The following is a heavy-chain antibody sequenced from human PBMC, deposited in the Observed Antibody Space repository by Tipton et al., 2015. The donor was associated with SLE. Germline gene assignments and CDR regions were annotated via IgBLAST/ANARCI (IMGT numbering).Heavy chain of an antibody. CDR3: AARKLGNDY. V-gene: IGHV4-4*02. CDR2: IYHSESP. D-gene: IGHD7-27*01. CDR1: GGSIISSSW. Sequence: TLSLTCAVSGGSIISSSWWSWVRQPPGKGLEWIGDIYHSESPNYNPSLKSRVTISADMSKNQFSLRLTSVTAADTAVYYCAARKLGNDYWGQGTLVTVSS. J-gene: IGHJ4*02.